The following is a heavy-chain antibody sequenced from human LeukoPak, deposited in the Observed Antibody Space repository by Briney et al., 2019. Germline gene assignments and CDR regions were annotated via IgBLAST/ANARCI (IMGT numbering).Heavy chain of an antibody. J-gene: IGHJ4*02. D-gene: IGHD5-18*01. CDR3: AKDRAYSYGSECDY. CDR2: IRYDGSNK. V-gene: IGHV3-30*02. CDR1: GFTFSSYG. Sequence: GGSLRLSCAASGFTFSSYGMHWVRQAPAKGLEWVAFIRYDGSNKYYADSVKGRFTISRDNSKNTLYLQMNSLRAEDTAVYYCAKDRAYSYGSECDYWGQGTLVTVSS.